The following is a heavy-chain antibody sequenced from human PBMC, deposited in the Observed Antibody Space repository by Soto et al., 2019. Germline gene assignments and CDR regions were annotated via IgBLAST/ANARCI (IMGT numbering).Heavy chain of an antibody. Sequence: QVQLVQSGAEVKKPGSSVKVSCKASGGTFSSHVFNWVRQAPGQGLEWMGGIMPIICTANYAQKFRGRVTITADESTSTAYMELSSLRSEDTAVYYCARYLEFTDGNISHLDYWGQGTLVTVSS. V-gene: IGHV1-69*01. J-gene: IGHJ4*02. CDR1: GGTFSSHV. CDR3: ARYLEFTDGNISHLDY. CDR2: IMPIICTA. D-gene: IGHD3-10*01.